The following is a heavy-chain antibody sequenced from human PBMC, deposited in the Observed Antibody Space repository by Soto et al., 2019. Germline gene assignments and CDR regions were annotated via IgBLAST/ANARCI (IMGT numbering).Heavy chain of an antibody. CDR3: ARDRYSGSYPTTAFDP. J-gene: IGHJ5*02. CDR2: INHSGST. Sequence: SETLSLTCAVYGGSFSGYYWSWIRQPPGKGLEWIGEINHSGSTNYNPSIKSRVTISVDTSKNQLSLKLSSVTAADTAVYYCARDRYSGSYPTTAFDPWGQGTLVTVSS. CDR1: GGSFSGYY. V-gene: IGHV4-34*01. D-gene: IGHD1-26*01.